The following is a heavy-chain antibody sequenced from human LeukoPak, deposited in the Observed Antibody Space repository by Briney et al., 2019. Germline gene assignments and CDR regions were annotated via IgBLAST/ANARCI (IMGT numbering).Heavy chain of an antibody. CDR2: VNPRSDNA. CDR1: GYTFINYN. V-gene: IGHV1-8*03. CDR3: ARGVPLGYCTYGVCYPPYYFDY. J-gene: IGHJ4*02. D-gene: IGHD2-8*01. Sequence: GASVKVSCKASGYTFINYNINWVRQATGQGLEWMGWVNPRSDNAGYLQKFQGRLTITRDTSIDTAYMDLSSLSSEDTAVYYCARGVPLGYCTYGVCYPPYYFDYWGQGTLVTASS.